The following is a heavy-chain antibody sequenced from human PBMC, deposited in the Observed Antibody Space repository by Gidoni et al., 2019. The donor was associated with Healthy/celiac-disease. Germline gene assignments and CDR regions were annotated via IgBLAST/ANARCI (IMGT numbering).Heavy chain of an antibody. CDR1: GYRFTSYW. V-gene: IGHV5-51*01. CDR3: ARLVVVTAGYFDY. J-gene: IGHJ4*02. D-gene: IGHD2-21*02. CDR2: IYPGDSDT. Sequence: HLVPSGPVVKNPGRSRKISCRGSGYRFTSYWIGWVRQMPGKGLEWMGIIYPGDSDTRYSPSFQGQVTISADKSISTAYLQWSSLKASDTAMYYCARLVVVTAGYFDYWGQGTLVTVSS.